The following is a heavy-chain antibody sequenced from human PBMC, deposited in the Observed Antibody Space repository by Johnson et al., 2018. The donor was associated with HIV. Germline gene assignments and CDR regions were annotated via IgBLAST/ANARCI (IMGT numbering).Heavy chain of an antibody. CDR3: ARALRDAFDI. V-gene: IGHV3-30*19. Sequence: VQLVESGGGVVQPGRSLRLSCAASGFTFSSYGMHWVRQAPGKGLEWVAVISYDGNSKYYADSVRGRFTISRDNSKNALFLQMNSLRAEDTSLYYCARALRDAFDIWGQGTMVTVSS. CDR1: GFTFSSYG. D-gene: IGHD4-17*01. J-gene: IGHJ3*02. CDR2: ISYDGNSK.